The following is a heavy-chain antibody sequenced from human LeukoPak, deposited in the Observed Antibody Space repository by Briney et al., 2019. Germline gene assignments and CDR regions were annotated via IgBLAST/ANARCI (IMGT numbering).Heavy chain of an antibody. CDR3: ARGRSSMVRGYYYYYIDV. J-gene: IGHJ6*03. Sequence: PGGSLRLSCAASGFTFSSYWIHWVRQAPGKGLVWVSRIDTDGSNTNYADSVKGRFTISRDNAKNSLYLQMNSLRAEDTAVYYCARGRSSMVRGYYYYYIDVWGKGTTVTISS. D-gene: IGHD3-10*01. CDR1: GFTFSSYW. CDR2: IDTDGSNT. V-gene: IGHV3-74*01.